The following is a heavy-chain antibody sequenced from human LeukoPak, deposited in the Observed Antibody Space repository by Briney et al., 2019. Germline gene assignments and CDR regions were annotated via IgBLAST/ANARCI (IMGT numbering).Heavy chain of an antibody. J-gene: IGHJ6*03. CDR2: ISGSGGST. V-gene: IGHV3-23*01. Sequence: GGSLRLSCAASGFTFSSYGMSWVRQAPGKGLEWVSAISGSGGSTYYADSVKGRFTISRDNSKNTLYLQMNSLRAEDTAVYYCAKNGDRGAYCSGGSCYPYYYYYMDVWGKGTTVTISS. CDR1: GFTFSSYG. CDR3: AKNGDRGAYCSGGSCYPYYYYYMDV. D-gene: IGHD2-15*01.